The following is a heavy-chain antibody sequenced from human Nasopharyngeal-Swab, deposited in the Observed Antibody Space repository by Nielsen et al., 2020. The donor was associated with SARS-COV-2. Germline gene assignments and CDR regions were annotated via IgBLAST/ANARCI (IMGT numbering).Heavy chain of an antibody. D-gene: IGHD3-10*01. CDR3: ARDPTYYGSVPISYFDP. CDR1: GYTFTSYG. Sequence: ASVKVSCKASGYTFTSYGISWVRQAPGQGLEWMGWINTNTGNPTYAQGFTGRFVFSLDTSVSTAYLQISSLKAEDTAVYYCARDPTYYGSVPISYFDPWGQGTLVTVSS. V-gene: IGHV7-4-1*02. J-gene: IGHJ5*02. CDR2: INTNTGNP.